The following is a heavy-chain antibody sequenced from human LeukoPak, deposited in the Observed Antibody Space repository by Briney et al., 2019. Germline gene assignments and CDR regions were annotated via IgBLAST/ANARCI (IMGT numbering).Heavy chain of an antibody. V-gene: IGHV1-2*02. Sequence: ASVKVSCKASGYTFTGYYMHWVRQAPGQGLEWMGWINPNSGGTNYAQKFQGRVTMTRDTSISTAYMELSGLRSDDTAVYYCARARIVVVTAILGYWGQGTLVTVSS. CDR3: ARARIVVVTAILGY. CDR2: INPNSGGT. D-gene: IGHD2-21*02. J-gene: IGHJ4*02. CDR1: GYTFTGYY.